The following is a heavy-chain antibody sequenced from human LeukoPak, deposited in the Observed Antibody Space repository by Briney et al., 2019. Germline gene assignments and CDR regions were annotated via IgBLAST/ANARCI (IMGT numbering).Heavy chain of an antibody. D-gene: IGHD2/OR15-2a*01. CDR2: INTDGSST. Sequence: PGGSLRLSCAASGFTFSSYWMHWVRQAPGKGLVWVSRINTDGSSTSYADSVKGRFTISRDNAKNTLYLQTNSLRAEDTAVYYCARDSKSYYYYYMDVWGKGTTVTVSS. CDR3: ARDSKSYYYYYMDV. J-gene: IGHJ6*03. V-gene: IGHV3-74*01. CDR1: GFTFSSYW.